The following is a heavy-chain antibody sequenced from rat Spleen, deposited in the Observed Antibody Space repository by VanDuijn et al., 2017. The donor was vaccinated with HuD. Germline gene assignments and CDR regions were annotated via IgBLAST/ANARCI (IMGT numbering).Heavy chain of an antibody. CDR1: GFSLTSYH. D-gene: IGHD1-12*03. J-gene: IGHJ2*01. CDR2: IWGDGST. CDR3: TRDLLYYYDGSPFDY. Sequence: QVQLKESGPGLVKPSETLSLTCTVSGFSLTSYHVSWVRQPPGKGLEWMGVIWGDGSTAYNSALKSRRSISRDTTKSQVFLEMNGLQTDDTVTYYCTRDLLYYYDGSPFDYWGQGVMVTVSS. V-gene: IGHV2-32*01.